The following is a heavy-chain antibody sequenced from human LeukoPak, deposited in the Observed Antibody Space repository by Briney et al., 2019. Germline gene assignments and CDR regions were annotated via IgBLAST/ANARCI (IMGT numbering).Heavy chain of an antibody. CDR1: GYSISSGYY. D-gene: IGHD7-27*01. V-gene: IGHV4-38-2*02. Sequence: SETLSLTCTVSGYSISSGYYWGWIRQPPGKGLEWIGSIYHSGSTYYNPSLKSRVTISVDTSKNQFSLKLSSVTAADTAVYYCASRLGKLAAFDIWGQGTMVTVSS. CDR2: IYHSGST. CDR3: ASRLGKLAAFDI. J-gene: IGHJ3*02.